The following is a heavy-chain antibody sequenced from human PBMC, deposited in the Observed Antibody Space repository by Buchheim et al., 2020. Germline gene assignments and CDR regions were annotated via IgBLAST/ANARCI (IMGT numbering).Heavy chain of an antibody. CDR1: GGTFSSYA. CDR3: ASKSPRDLGYYYYGMDV. D-gene: IGHD3-16*01. V-gene: IGHV1-69*01. Sequence: QVQLVQSGAEVKKPGSSVKVSCKASGGTFSSYAISWVRQAPGQGLEWIGGIIPIFGTANYAQKFQGRVTITADESTSTADMGLGSLGSENTAVYYCASKSPRDLGYYYYGMDVWGQGTT. CDR2: IIPIFGTA. J-gene: IGHJ6*02.